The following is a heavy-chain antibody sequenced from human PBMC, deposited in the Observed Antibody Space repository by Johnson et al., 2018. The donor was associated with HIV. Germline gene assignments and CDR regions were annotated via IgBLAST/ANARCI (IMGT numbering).Heavy chain of an antibody. V-gene: IGHV3-15*01. D-gene: IGHD2-8*01. Sequence: VQLVESGGGVVQPGRSLRLSCAASGFTFSNAWMSWVRQAPGKGLEWVGRIKSKTDGGTTDYAAPVNGRFTISRDNAKKSLYLQMNSLRAEDTAVYYCATRDPTYRPGVFDIWGQGTMVTVSS. CDR3: ATRDPTYRPGVFDI. CDR1: GFTFSNAW. CDR2: IKSKTDGGTT. J-gene: IGHJ3*02.